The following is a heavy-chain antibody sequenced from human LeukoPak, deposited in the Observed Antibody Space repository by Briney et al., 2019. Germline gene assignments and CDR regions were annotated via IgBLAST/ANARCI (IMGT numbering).Heavy chain of an antibody. V-gene: IGHV4-34*01. CDR2: INHSGST. D-gene: IGHD3-10*01. CDR3: ARGGKGYYGSGSPPSY. J-gene: IGHJ4*02. CDR1: GGSFSGYH. Sequence: KPSETLSLTCAVYGGSFSGYHWSWIRQPPGKGLEWIGEINHSGSTNYNPSLKSRVTISVDTSKNQFSLKLSSVTAADTAVYYCARGGKGYYGSGSPPSYWGQGTLVTVSS.